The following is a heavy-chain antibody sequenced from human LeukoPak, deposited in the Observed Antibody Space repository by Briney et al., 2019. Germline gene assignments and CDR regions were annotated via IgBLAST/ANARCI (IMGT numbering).Heavy chain of an antibody. CDR3: ARPRLNTAMITGAWDFDY. V-gene: IGHV5-10-1*01. Sequence: AESLKISCKGSGYSFTSYWINWVHQMPGKGLEWMGRIDPSDSYANYSPSFQGHVTISADKSINTAYLQWSSLKASDTAMYYCARPRLNTAMITGAWDFDYWGQGILVPVSS. CDR2: IDPSDSYA. CDR1: GYSFTSYW. D-gene: IGHD5-18*01. J-gene: IGHJ4*02.